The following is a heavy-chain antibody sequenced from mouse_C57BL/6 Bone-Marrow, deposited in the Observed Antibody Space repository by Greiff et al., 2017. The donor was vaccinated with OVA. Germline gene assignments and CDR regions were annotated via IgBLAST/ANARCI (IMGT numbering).Heavy chain of an antibody. CDR3: TRRGYGSSYPYYYAMDY. CDR2: IRNKANNHAT. D-gene: IGHD1-1*01. J-gene: IGHJ4*01. CDR1: GFTFSDAW. V-gene: IGHV6-6*01. Sequence: EVQGVESGGGLVQPGGSMKLSCAASGFTFSDAWMDWVRQSPEKGLEWVAEIRNKANNHATYYAESVKGRFTISRDDSKSSVYLQMNSLRAEDTGIYYCTRRGYGSSYPYYYAMDYWGQGTSVTVSS.